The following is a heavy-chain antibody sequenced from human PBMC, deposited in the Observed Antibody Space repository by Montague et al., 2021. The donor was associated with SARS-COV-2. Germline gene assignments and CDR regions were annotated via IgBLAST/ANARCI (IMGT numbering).Heavy chain of an antibody. V-gene: IGHV3-43*02. CDR1: GFTFEDYA. J-gene: IGHJ5*02. CDR3: AKDMGDYQGLSLGWRFDP. Sequence: SLRLSCAASGFTFEDYAIHWVRQAPLKGLEWVSVVSGDFTSTFYAYSFNDLFTISRDNNKNSLYLHMSSPTTEDTALYYCAKDMGDYQGLSLGWRFDPWGQGTLVTVSS. CDR2: VSGDFTST. D-gene: IGHD3-16*01.